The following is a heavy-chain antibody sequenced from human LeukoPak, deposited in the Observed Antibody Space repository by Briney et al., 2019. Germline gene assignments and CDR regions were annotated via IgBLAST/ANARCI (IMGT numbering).Heavy chain of an antibody. J-gene: IGHJ4*02. CDR2: IKSKTDGGTT. Sequence: GGSLRLSCAASGFTFNSAWMSRVRQAPGKGLEWVGRIKSKTDGGTTDYAAPVKGRFTISRDDPRNTLYLQMNSLKTEDTAVYYCTTDRAGAAATMSYWGQGTLVTVSS. D-gene: IGHD2-15*01. CDR1: GFTFNSAW. V-gene: IGHV3-15*01. CDR3: TTDRAGAAATMSY.